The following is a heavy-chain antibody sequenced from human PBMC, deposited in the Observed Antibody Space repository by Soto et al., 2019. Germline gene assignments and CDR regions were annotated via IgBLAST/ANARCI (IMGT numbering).Heavy chain of an antibody. D-gene: IGHD3-3*01. CDR1: GYTFTSYG. J-gene: IGHJ3*02. V-gene: IGHV1-18*01. Sequence: QVQLVQSGAEVKKPGASVKVSSKASGYTFTSYGISWVRQAPGQGLEWMGWISAYNGNTNYAQKLQGRVTMTTDTSTSTAYMELRSLRSDDTAVYYCARDAARRYYDFWSGPDPDAFDIWGQGTMVTVSS. CDR3: ARDAARRYYDFWSGPDPDAFDI. CDR2: ISAYNGNT.